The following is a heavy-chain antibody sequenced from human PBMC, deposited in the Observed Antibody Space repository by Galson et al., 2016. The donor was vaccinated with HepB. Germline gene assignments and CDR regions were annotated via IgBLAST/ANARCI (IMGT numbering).Heavy chain of an antibody. D-gene: IGHD3-9*01. CDR2: IYYSART. CDR3: ARAVFNDWYVGWWLDP. CDR1: GASVSTADYY. J-gene: IGHJ5*02. V-gene: IGHV4-30-4*08. Sequence: TLSLTCSVSGASVSTADYYWTWIRQSPGEGLEWLGHIYYSARTYQKKHPSLNSRLTLSMDTFSNQFSLTSNSVTADDTAVYYCARAVFNDWYVGWWLDPWGQGTQVTVSS.